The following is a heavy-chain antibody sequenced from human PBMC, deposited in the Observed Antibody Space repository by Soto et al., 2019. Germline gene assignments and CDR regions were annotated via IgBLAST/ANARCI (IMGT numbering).Heavy chain of an antibody. V-gene: IGHV4-34*01. CDR1: GGSFSGYY. CDR2: INHSGST. CDR3: ARGFPRLVRGLGYFHH. D-gene: IGHD3-10*01. J-gene: IGHJ1*01. Sequence: QVQLQQWGAGLLKPSETLSLTCAVYGGSFSGYYWSWIRQPPGKGLEWIGEINHSGSTNYNPSLKSRVTISVDTSKNQFSLKLSSVTAADTAVYYCARGFPRLVRGLGYFHHWGQGTLVTVSS.